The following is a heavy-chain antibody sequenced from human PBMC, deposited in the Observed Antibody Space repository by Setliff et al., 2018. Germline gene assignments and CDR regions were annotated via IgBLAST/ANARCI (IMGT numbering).Heavy chain of an antibody. CDR2: ISYGGNT. V-gene: IGHV4-39*01. J-gene: IGHJ4*02. D-gene: IGHD6-13*01. CDR3: ARRADYSRGWSYYFDC. CDR1: GGSINSRSYY. Sequence: SETLSLTCNVSGGSINSRSYYWGWIRQPPGKGLEWIAMISYGGNTYYNPSLKRRVTISVDTSNDQFSLNLNSVTAADTAVYFCARRADYSRGWSYYFDCWGQGTLVTVSS.